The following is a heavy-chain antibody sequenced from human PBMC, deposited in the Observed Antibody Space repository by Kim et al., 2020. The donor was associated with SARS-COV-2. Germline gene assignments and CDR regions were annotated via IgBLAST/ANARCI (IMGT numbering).Heavy chain of an antibody. Sequence: GGSLRLSCAASGFTFSSYWMSWVRQAPGKGLEWVANIKQDGSEKYYVDSVKGRFTISRDNAKNSLYLQMNSLRAEDTAVYYCARDRTFVVLRYFDWLPDGMDVWGQGTTVNVSS. D-gene: IGHD3-9*01. J-gene: IGHJ6*02. CDR2: IKQDGSEK. V-gene: IGHV3-7*03. CDR3: ARDRTFVVLRYFDWLPDGMDV. CDR1: GFTFSSYW.